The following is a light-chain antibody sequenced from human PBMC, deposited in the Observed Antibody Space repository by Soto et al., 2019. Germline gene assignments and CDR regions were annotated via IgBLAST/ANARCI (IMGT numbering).Light chain of an antibody. Sequence: QSALTQPPSASGSPGQSVTISCTGTSSDVGDYFYVSWYQQHPGKPPKLLIYEVTQRPSGVPDRFSGSRSGNTASLTVSGLQSDYEADYYCTSYAGNDKYVFGTGTKVTVL. CDR3: TSYAGNDKYV. V-gene: IGLV2-8*01. CDR1: SSDVGDYFY. J-gene: IGLJ1*01. CDR2: EVT.